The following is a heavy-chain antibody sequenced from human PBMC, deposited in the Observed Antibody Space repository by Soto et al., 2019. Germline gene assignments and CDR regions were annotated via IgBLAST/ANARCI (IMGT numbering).Heavy chain of an antibody. J-gene: IGHJ5*02. CDR2: ISAYNGNT. CDR1: GYTFTSYG. D-gene: IGHD2-2*01. Sequence: QVPLVQSGAEVKKPGASVKVSCKASGYTFTSYGISWVRQAPGQGLEWMGRISAYNGNTNYAQKLQGRVTMTTDTSTSTAYMERSSVRSDDTAVYYCAREVYCSSTSWCGDALHCFDPWGQGTLVTVSS. CDR3: AREVYCSSTSWCGDALHCFDP. V-gene: IGHV1-18*01.